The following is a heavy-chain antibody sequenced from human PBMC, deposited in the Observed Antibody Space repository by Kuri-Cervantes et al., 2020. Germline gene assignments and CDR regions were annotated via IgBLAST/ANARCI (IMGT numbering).Heavy chain of an antibody. V-gene: IGHV1-8*01. CDR2: MNPNSGNT. J-gene: IGHJ4*02. CDR3: ASAQDVVVPAAAVYTVYYFDY. D-gene: IGHD2-2*01. CDR1: GYTFTSYD. Sequence: ASVKVSCKASGYTFTSYDINWVRQATGQGLEWMGWMNPNSGNTGYAQKFQGRVTITADESTSTAYMELSSLRSEDTAVYYCASAQDVVVPAAAVYTVYYFDYWGQGTLVTVSS.